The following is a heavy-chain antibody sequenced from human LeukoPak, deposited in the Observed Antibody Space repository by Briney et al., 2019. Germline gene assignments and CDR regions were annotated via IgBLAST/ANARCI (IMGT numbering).Heavy chain of an antibody. J-gene: IGHJ6*02. Sequence: SETLSLTCTVSGGSISSGDYYWSWIRQPPGKGLEWIGYIYYSGSTYYNPPLKSRVTISVDTSKNQFSLKLSSVTAADTAVYYCARSNVLLWFGDSQNYGMDVWGQGTTVTVSS. CDR2: IYYSGST. CDR3: ARSNVLLWFGDSQNYGMDV. CDR1: GGSISSGDYY. V-gene: IGHV4-30-4*01. D-gene: IGHD3-10*01.